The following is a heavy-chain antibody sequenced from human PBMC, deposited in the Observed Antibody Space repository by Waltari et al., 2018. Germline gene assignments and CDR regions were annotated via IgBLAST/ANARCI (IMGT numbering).Heavy chain of an antibody. CDR3: ARAFVNIAARGMDA. D-gene: IGHD6-13*01. J-gene: IGHJ6*02. Sequence: EVLLVESGGGLVQPGGSLRLSCAASGFTFNGYWMYWVRQAPGKGLVWVSTIRSNGNYGTSADSVRGRFTISRDNAKNTLYLQMNSLTAEDTAVYYCARAFVNIAARGMDAWGQGTAVTVSS. V-gene: IGHV3-74*01. CDR1: GFTFNGYW. CDR2: IRSNGNYG.